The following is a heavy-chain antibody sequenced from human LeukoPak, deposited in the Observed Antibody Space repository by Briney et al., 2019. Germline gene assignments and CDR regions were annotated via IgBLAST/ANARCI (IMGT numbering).Heavy chain of an antibody. CDR2: ITWNGGTI. CDR3: ATRYASGPIADY. D-gene: IGHD3-10*01. CDR1: GFSFDDFA. Sequence: GGSLRLSCAASGFSFDDFAMHWVRQAPGKGLEWVSGITWNGGTIDYADSVKGRFTISRDNAKNSLYLQMNSLRAEDTALYYGATRYASGPIADYWGQGTLVTVSS. V-gene: IGHV3-9*01. J-gene: IGHJ4*02.